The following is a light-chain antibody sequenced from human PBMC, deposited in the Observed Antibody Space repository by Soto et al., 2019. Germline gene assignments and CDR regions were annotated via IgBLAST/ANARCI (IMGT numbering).Light chain of an antibody. J-gene: IGKJ1*01. V-gene: IGKV1-9*01. CDR1: QGISSN. CDR2: AAS. Sequence: IQLTQSPSSLSASVGDRVTITCRPSQGISSNLAWYQQKPGKAPKLLIYAASTLQSGVPSRFSGSGSGTDFTLTISSLQPADCATYFCQQLDGYPRTFGQGTKVEIQ. CDR3: QQLDGYPRT.